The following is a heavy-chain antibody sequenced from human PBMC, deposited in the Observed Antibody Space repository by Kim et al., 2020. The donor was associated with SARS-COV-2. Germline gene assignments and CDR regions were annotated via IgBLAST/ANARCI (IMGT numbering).Heavy chain of an antibody. V-gene: IGHV3-30*18. CDR3: AKPSFPVARSYYYGIDV. J-gene: IGHJ6*01. CDR1: GFTFSSYG. CDR2: ISYDGSNK. D-gene: IGHD6-19*01. Sequence: GGSLRLSCAASGFTFSSYGMHWVRQAPGKGLEWVAVISYDGSNKYYADSVKGRFTISRDNSKNTLYLQMNSLRAEDTAVYYCAKPSFPVARSYYYGIDV.